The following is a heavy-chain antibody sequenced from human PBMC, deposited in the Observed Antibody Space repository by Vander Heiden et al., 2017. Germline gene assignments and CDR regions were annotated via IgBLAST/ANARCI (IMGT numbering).Heavy chain of an antibody. D-gene: IGHD1-26*01. Sequence: EVQLVESGGGLVQPGGSLRLSCAASGFTFGDSDMHWGRQATGKGLWWVSSIGTAGDTYDPGSVKGRFTSARENAKNSLYLQMNSLRDGDTAVYYCARGSGFSLWGQGTLVTVSS. J-gene: IGHJ4*02. V-gene: IGHV3-13*01. CDR1: GFTFGDSD. CDR2: IGTAGDT. CDR3: ARGSGFSL.